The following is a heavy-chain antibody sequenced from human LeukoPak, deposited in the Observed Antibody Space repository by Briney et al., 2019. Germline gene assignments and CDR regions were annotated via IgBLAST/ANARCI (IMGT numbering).Heavy chain of an antibody. CDR1: GGSISSSSYY. CDR3: ASRRRGGYCSGGSCYFRFDP. CDR2: IYYSGST. J-gene: IGHJ5*02. Sequence: SETLSLTCTVSGGSISSSSYYWGWIRQPPGKGLEWIGSIYYSGSTNYNPSLKSRVTISVDTSKNQFSLKLSSVTAADTAVYYCASRRRGGYCSGGSCYFRFDPWGQGTLVTVSS. D-gene: IGHD2-15*01. V-gene: IGHV4-39*07.